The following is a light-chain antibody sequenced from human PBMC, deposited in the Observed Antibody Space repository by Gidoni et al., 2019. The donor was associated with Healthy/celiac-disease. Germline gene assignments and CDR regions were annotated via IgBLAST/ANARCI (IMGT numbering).Light chain of an antibody. CDR2: YSS. J-gene: IGKJ1*01. Sequence: IVLTQYPDFQSLTPKEKVTITCRASTSIGSSLHWYQQKPDQSPMLLNKYSSQHFSGVPSRFSGSGSGAYFTLTINSLEAEDAATYYCHHSSSLPWTFGQGTKVEIK. CDR1: TSIGSS. CDR3: HHSSSLPWT. V-gene: IGKV6-21*01.